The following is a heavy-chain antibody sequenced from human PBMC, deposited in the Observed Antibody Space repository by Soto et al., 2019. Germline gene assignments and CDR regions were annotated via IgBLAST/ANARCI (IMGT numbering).Heavy chain of an antibody. V-gene: IGHV4-30-4*01. D-gene: IGHD1-26*01. CDR1: GGSISSGDYY. CDR2: IYYSGTT. J-gene: IGHJ4*02. CDR3: ARGFDSGKFYAFES. Sequence: QVQLHESGPGLVKPSQTLSLTCTVSGGSISSGDYYWSWIRQPPGKALEWIGYIYYSGTTNYHPSLQTRVTIPADTSQNQCSLNLSSVTAADTAVYYCARGFDSGKFYAFESWGQATQVTVSS.